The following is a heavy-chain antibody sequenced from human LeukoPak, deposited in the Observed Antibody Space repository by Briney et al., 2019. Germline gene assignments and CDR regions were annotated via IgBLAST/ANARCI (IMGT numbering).Heavy chain of an antibody. CDR3: ARRASDYYDSSGYTFFDY. CDR2: FYSGGGT. Sequence: SETLFLTCTVSGGSISSYYWSWIRQPPGKGLEWIGNFYSGGGTYYNPSLKSRVAISEDSSGKQFSLRLGSVTAADTAVYYCARRASDYYDSSGYTFFDYWGQGTLVTVSS. J-gene: IGHJ4*02. V-gene: IGHV4-59*12. D-gene: IGHD3-22*01. CDR1: GGSISSYY.